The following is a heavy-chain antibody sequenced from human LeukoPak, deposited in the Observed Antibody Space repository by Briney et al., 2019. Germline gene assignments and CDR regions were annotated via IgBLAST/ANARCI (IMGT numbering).Heavy chain of an antibody. Sequence: ASVKVSCKASGYTFTSYGISWVRQAPGQGLEWMGWISAYNGNTNYAQKLQGRVTMTTDTSTSIAYMELRSPRSDDTAVYYCARAYGSGDVYYYYYYMDVWGKGTTVTISS. CDR2: ISAYNGNT. CDR1: GYTFTSYG. V-gene: IGHV1-18*01. J-gene: IGHJ6*03. D-gene: IGHD3-10*01. CDR3: ARAYGSGDVYYYYYYMDV.